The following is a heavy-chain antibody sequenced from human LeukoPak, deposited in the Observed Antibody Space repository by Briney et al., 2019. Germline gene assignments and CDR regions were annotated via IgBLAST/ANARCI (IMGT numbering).Heavy chain of an antibody. CDR3: ASFPVYSSPYYFDY. CDR2: IYYSGGT. D-gene: IGHD6-13*01. J-gene: IGHJ4*02. Sequence: SETLSLTCTVSGGSIISSSYYWGWIRQPPGKGLEWIGSIYYSGGTYYNPSLKSRVTISVDTSKNQFSLKLSSVTAADTAVYYCASFPVYSSPYYFDYWGQGTLVTVSS. V-gene: IGHV4-39*01. CDR1: GGSIISSSYY.